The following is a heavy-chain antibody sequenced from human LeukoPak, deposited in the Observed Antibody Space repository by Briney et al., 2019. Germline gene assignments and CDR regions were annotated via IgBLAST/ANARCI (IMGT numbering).Heavy chain of an antibody. J-gene: IGHJ4*02. V-gene: IGHV4-38-2*01. Sequence: SETLSLTCAVSGYSISSGYYWGWIRQPPGKGLEWIASIYHRGSTFSNPSLKSRVIISVDTSKNQFSLKLRSVTAADTAVYYCARHPPDGWYAFFDYWGQGTLVTVSS. CDR1: GYSISSGYY. CDR3: ARHPPDGWYAFFDY. CDR2: IYHRGST. D-gene: IGHD6-19*01.